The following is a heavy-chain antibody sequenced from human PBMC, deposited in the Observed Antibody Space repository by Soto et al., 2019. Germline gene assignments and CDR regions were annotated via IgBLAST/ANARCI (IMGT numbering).Heavy chain of an antibody. CDR2: INHDGSEM. D-gene: IGHD3-10*01. CDR1: GFPFSGYL. CDR3: ARGVVVM. V-gene: IGHV3-7*05. J-gene: IGHJ3*02. Sequence: EVQVVESGGGSVQPGGSLRLSCTVSGFPFSGYLMDWVRQAPGKGLEWVANINHDGSEMYYGDSVKGRFTISRDNAKNPRYLQMNSLRIEDTAVYYCARGVVVMWGQGTMVTVSS.